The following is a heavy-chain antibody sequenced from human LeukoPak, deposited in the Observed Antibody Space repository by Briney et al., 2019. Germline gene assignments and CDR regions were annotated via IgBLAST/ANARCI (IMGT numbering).Heavy chain of an antibody. CDR3: ARALGFGELLRLDP. Sequence: SETLSLTCTVSGGSISSYYWSWIRQPPGKGLEWIGYIYYSGSTNYNPSLKSRVTISVDTSKNQFSLKLSSVTAADTAVYYCARALGFGELLRLDPWGQGTLVTVSS. J-gene: IGHJ5*02. CDR2: IYYSGST. D-gene: IGHD3-10*01. V-gene: IGHV4-59*01. CDR1: GGSISSYY.